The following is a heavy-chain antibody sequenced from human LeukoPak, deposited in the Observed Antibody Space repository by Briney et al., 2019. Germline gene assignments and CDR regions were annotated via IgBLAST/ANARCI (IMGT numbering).Heavy chain of an antibody. CDR3: ARAVHCSSTSCYMGLDWFDP. D-gene: IGHD2-2*02. Sequence: PSETMSLTCTVSGGSISSGDYYWSWIRQPPGKGLEWIGYIYYSGSTYYNPSLKSRVTISVDTSKNQFSLKLSSVTAADTAVYYCARAVHCSSTSCYMGLDWFDPWGQGTLVTVSS. CDR1: GGSISSGDYY. CDR2: IYYSGST. V-gene: IGHV4-30-4*01. J-gene: IGHJ5*02.